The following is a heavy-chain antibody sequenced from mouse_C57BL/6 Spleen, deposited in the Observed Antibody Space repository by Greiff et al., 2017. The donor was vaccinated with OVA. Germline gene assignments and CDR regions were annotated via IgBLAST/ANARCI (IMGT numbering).Heavy chain of an antibody. CDR2: IHPNSGST. V-gene: IGHV1-64*01. CDR3: AREGYDSSFDY. Sequence: QVQLQQSGAELVKPGASVKLSCKASGYTFTSYWMHWVKQRPGQGLEWIGMIHPNSGSTNYNEKFKSKATLTVDKSSSTAYMQLSSLTSEDSAVYYCAREGYDSSFDYWGQGTTLTVSS. J-gene: IGHJ2*01. CDR1: GYTFTSYW. D-gene: IGHD2-2*01.